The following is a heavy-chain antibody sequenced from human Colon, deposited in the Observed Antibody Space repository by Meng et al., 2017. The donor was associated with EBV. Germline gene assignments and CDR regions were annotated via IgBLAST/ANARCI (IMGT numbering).Heavy chain of an antibody. D-gene: IGHD2-2*01. CDR3: ARVRVIPAAVGFDY. Sequence: QGELQDAVPGLVRPSGTLSLACAVSGGSISTSDWWSWVRQPLGKGLEWIGEIYRGGGTNYNPSFKSRVTISVDTSNNHFSLKLSYVTAADTAVYYCARVRVIPAAVGFDYWGQGTLVTVSS. CDR1: GGSISTSDW. J-gene: IGHJ4*02. CDR2: IYRGGGT. V-gene: IGHV4-4*02.